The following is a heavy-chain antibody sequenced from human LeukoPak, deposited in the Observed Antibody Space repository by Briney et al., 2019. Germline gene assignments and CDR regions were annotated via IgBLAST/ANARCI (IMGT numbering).Heavy chain of an antibody. CDR1: GFTFSSSD. J-gene: IGHJ4*02. D-gene: IGHD5-18*01. CDR3: ATSPVYSYGHPYYFDY. CDR2: IGTIGDT. Sequence: GGSLRLSCAASGFTFSSSDMHWVRQPTGKGLEWVSAIGTIGDTYYPGSVKGRFTISRENAKNSLYLQMNSLRAEDTAVYYCATSPVYSYGHPYYFDYWGQGTLVTVSS. V-gene: IGHV3-13*01.